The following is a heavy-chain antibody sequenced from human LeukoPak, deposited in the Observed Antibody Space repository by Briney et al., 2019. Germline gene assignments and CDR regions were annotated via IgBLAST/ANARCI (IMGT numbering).Heavy chain of an antibody. Sequence: GGSLRLSCAASGFTFSSYEMNWVRQAPGKGLEWVSSISSSSSYIYYADSVKGRFTISRDNAKNSLYLQMNSLRAEDTAVYYCARGRVAAAGTGYWGQGTLVTVSS. CDR2: ISSSSSYI. D-gene: IGHD6-13*01. V-gene: IGHV3-21*01. CDR1: GFTFSSYE. J-gene: IGHJ4*02. CDR3: ARGRVAAAGTGY.